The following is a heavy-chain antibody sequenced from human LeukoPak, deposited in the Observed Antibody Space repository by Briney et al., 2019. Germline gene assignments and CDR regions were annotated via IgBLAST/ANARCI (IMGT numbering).Heavy chain of an antibody. D-gene: IGHD3-22*01. CDR2: ISGSGGST. V-gene: IGHV3-23*01. Sequence: GGSLRLSCAASGFTFDYYGMSWVRQAPGKGLEWVSAISGSGGSTYYADSVKGRFTISRDNSKNTLYLQMNSLRAEDTAVYYCAKASAMIVVVSKHFDYWGQGTLVTVSS. J-gene: IGHJ4*02. CDR3: AKASAMIVVVSKHFDY. CDR1: GFTFDYYG.